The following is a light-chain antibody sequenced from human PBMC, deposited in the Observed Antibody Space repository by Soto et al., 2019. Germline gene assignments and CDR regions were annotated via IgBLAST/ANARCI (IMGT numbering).Light chain of an antibody. V-gene: IGLV2-11*01. Sequence: QSALTQPRSVSGSPGQSVTISCTGTSSDVGSYDYVSWYQQHPGKAPKLILYNVIDRPSGVPDRFSGSKSGNTASLIISGIQAEDEADYYCSSYAGSHTWVFGGGTKLTVL. CDR3: SSYAGSHTWV. CDR1: SSDVGSYDY. J-gene: IGLJ3*02. CDR2: NVI.